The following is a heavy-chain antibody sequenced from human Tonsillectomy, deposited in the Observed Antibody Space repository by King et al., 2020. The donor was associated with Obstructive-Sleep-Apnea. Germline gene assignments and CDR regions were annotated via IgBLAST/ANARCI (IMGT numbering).Heavy chain of an antibody. Sequence: QLVQSGAEVKKHGASVKVSCKASGYTFTGYYMHWGRQATGQGLEWMGRINPNSGGTNYAQTLQGRVTMTRDTSISTAYMELSRLGSDDTVVYYCAGEGSSGWYGFDYWGQGTLVTVSS. V-gene: IGHV1-2*05. CDR1: GYTFTGYY. D-gene: IGHD6-19*01. CDR3: AGEGSSGWYGFDY. CDR2: INPNSGGT. J-gene: IGHJ4*02.